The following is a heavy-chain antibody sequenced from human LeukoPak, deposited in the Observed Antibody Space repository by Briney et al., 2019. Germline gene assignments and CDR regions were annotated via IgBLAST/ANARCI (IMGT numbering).Heavy chain of an antibody. D-gene: IGHD3-22*01. V-gene: IGHV4-59*12. Sequence: SETLSLTCTVSGVSISTYYWTWIRQPPGKGREWIGNIDYSGNTKYNPSLKSRVTISVDTSKNHFSLKLSSVTAADTAVYYCARWYYDSSGYRYFDYWGQGTLAIVSS. J-gene: IGHJ4*02. CDR1: GVSISTYY. CDR3: ARWYYDSSGYRYFDY. CDR2: IDYSGNT.